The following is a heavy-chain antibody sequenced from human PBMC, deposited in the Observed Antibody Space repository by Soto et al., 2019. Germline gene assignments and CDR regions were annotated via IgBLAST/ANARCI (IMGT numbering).Heavy chain of an antibody. CDR3: ARAGLAVAFFDY. J-gene: IGHJ4*02. D-gene: IGHD6-19*01. CDR1: GGSISSYY. V-gene: IGHV4-59*01. CDR2: IYYSGST. Sequence: AETLSLTCTVSGGSISSYYWSWIRQPPGKGLEWIGYIYYSGSTNYNPSLKSRVTISVDTSKNQFSLKLSSVTAADTAVYYCARAGLAVAFFDYWGQGTLVTVSS.